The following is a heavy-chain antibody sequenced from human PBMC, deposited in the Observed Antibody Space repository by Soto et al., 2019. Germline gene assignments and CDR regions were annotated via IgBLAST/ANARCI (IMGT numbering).Heavy chain of an antibody. J-gene: IGHJ4*02. CDR1: GGSISSYY. CDR3: AATPRY. CDR2: IARSGSI. D-gene: IGHD2-15*01. V-gene: IGHV4-59*01. Sequence: QVQLQESGPGLVKPSETLSLTCTVSGGSISSYYWNWIRQPPGKGLEWIGYIARSGSINYNPSLKGRVTMSLDTSKNQVSLNVTSVTAADTAVYYCAATPRYWGQGRLVTVSS.